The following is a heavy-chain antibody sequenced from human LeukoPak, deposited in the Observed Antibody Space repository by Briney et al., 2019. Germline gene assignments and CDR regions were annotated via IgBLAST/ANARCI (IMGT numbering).Heavy chain of an antibody. D-gene: IGHD4-11*01. CDR2: INTDGRTI. CDR3: VRSAFLTTEFYFDY. CDR1: GFTFSRYW. Sequence: PGGSLRLSCAASGFTFSRYWMHWVRQAPGKGLVWVSRINTDGRTITYADSVKGRFTISRENAKNTLYLQMNSLRAEDTAVYYCVRSAFLTTEFYFDYWGHGTLVTVSS. V-gene: IGHV3-74*01. J-gene: IGHJ4*01.